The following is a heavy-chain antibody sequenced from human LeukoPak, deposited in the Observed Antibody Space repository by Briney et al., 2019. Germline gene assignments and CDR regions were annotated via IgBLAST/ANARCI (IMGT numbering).Heavy chain of an antibody. CDR3: ARAHCSGGSCYGNTFDWFDP. Sequence: ASVKVSCKASGYTFTSYDINWVRQATGQGLEWMGWMNPNSGNTGYAQKFQGRVTMTRNTSISTAYMELSSLRSEDTAVYYCARAHCSGGSCYGNTFDWFDPWGQGTLVTVSS. V-gene: IGHV1-8*01. J-gene: IGHJ5*02. D-gene: IGHD2-15*01. CDR2: MNPNSGNT. CDR1: GYTFTSYD.